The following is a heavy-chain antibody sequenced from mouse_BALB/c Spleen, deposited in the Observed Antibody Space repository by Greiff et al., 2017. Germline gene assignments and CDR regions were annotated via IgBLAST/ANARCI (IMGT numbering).Heavy chain of an antibody. Sequence: QVVESGGGLVQPKGSLKLSCAASGFTFNTYAMHWVCQAPGKGLEWVARIRSKSNNYATYYADSVKDRFTISRDDSQSMLYLQMNNLKTEDTAMYYCVRGGEAMDYWGQGTSVTVSS. D-gene: IGHD1-1*02. J-gene: IGHJ4*01. CDR3: VRGGEAMDY. V-gene: IGHV10-3*03. CDR2: IRSKSNNYAT. CDR1: GFTFNTYA.